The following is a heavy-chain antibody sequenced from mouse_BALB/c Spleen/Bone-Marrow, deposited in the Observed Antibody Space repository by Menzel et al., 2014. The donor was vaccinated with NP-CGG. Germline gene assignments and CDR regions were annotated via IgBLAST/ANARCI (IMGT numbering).Heavy chain of an antibody. J-gene: IGHJ2*01. CDR2: ILPGSGST. CDR3: ASGDYFDY. CDR1: GYTFSNYW. V-gene: IGHV1-9*01. Sequence: VQLQQSGAELMKPGASVKISCKATGYTFSNYWMEWVKQRPGHGLERIGEILPGSGSTNYNEKFTGKATFTADTSSNTAYQQLSSLTSADSAVYYCASGDYFDYRGQGTTLTVSS.